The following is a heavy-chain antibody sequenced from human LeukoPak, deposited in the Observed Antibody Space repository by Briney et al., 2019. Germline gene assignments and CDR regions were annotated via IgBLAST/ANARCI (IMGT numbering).Heavy chain of an antibody. D-gene: IGHD3-10*01. CDR1: GYTFTTYY. J-gene: IGHJ5*02. CDR2: INPSGGST. CDR3: ARALTMVRGAGFS. Sequence: ASVEVSCEASGYTFTTYYMHWVRQAPGQGLEWMGIINPSGGSTTYAQKFQGRVTMTRDTSTSTVYMELSSLRSDDTAVYYCARALTMVRGAGFSWGQGTLVTVSS. V-gene: IGHV1-46*01.